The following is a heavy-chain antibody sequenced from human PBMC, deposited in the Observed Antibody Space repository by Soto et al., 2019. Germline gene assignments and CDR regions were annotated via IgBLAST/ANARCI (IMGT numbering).Heavy chain of an antibody. Sequence: GASVKVSCKASGYTFTSYYMHWVRQAPGQGLEWMGIINPSGGSTGYAQKFQGRVTMTRNTSISTAYMELSSLRSDDTAVYYCARNYYGSGMTDYWGQGTLVTVSS. J-gene: IGHJ4*02. CDR2: INPSGGST. V-gene: IGHV1-46*01. CDR1: GYTFTSYY. CDR3: ARNYYGSGMTDY. D-gene: IGHD3-10*01.